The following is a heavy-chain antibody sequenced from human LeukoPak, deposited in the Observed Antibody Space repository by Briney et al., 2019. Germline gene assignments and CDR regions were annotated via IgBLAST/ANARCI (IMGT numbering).Heavy chain of an antibody. CDR2: IYTSGST. J-gene: IGHJ4*02. Sequence: SETLSLTCTVSGGSISSGSYYWSWIRQPAGKGLEWIGRIYTSGSTNYNPSLKSRVTISVDTSKNQFSLKLSSVTAADTAVYYCARRRQLARGYFDYWGQGTLVTVSS. D-gene: IGHD6-13*01. V-gene: IGHV4-61*02. CDR3: ARRRQLARGYFDY. CDR1: GGSISSGSYY.